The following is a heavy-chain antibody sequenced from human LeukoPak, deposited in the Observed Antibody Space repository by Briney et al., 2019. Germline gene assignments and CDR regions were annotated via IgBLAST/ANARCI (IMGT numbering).Heavy chain of an antibody. Sequence: GRSLRLSCAASGFTFSSDGMHWVRQAPGKGLEWVAVISYDGSNKYYADSVKGRFTISRDNSKNTLYLQMNSLRAEDTAVYYCAKSVRAYYYGMDVWGQGTTVTVSS. CDR1: GFTFSSDG. D-gene: IGHD1-1*01. CDR2: ISYDGSNK. CDR3: AKSVRAYYYGMDV. V-gene: IGHV3-30*18. J-gene: IGHJ6*02.